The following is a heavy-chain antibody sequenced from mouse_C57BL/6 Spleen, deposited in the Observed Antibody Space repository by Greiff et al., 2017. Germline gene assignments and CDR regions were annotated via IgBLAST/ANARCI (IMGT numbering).Heavy chain of an antibody. CDR1: GYTFTSYW. V-gene: IGHV1-52*01. D-gene: IGHD1-2*01. Sequence: VQLQQSGAELVRPGSSVKLSCKASGYTFTSYWMHWVKQRPIQGLEWIGNIDPSDSETHYNQKFKDKATLTVDKSSSTAYMQLSSLPSEDSAVYDCARPLHGGGYFDVWGTGTTVTVSS. CDR3: ARPLHGGGYFDV. CDR2: IDPSDSET. J-gene: IGHJ1*03.